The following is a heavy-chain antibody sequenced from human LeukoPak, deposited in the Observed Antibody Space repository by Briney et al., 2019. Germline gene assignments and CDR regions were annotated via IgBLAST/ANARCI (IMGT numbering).Heavy chain of an antibody. CDR3: ASRAIGWYRDANWFDP. J-gene: IGHJ5*02. CDR1: GFTFSSYW. D-gene: IGHD6-19*01. Sequence: GGSLRLSCAASGFTFSSYWMHWVRQAPRKGLVWVSRINSDGSRTSYADSVKGRFTISRDNAKNTLYLQMYSLRAEDTAVYYCASRAIGWYRDANWFDPWGQGTLVTVSS. V-gene: IGHV3-74*01. CDR2: INSDGSRT.